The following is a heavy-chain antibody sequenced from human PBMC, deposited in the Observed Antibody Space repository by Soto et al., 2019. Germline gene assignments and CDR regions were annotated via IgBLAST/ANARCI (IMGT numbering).Heavy chain of an antibody. Sequence: QVQLVESGGGVVQPGRSLRLSCAASGVTLSNFGMHWVRQAPGKGLEWVAVISRDGSTMFYADSVKGRFTISRDSSRNTLYLQMNSLRAEDTAVYHSVGEVASGYWGQGTLVTVSS. CDR2: ISRDGSTM. J-gene: IGHJ4*02. V-gene: IGHV3-30*03. CDR3: VGEVASGY. CDR1: GVTLSNFG. D-gene: IGHD2-21*01.